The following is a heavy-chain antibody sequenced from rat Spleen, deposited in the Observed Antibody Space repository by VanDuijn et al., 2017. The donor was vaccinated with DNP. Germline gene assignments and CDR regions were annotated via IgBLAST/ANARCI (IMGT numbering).Heavy chain of an antibody. Sequence: EVQLVESGGGLVQPGGSLQLSCAASGFTFSDYAMAWVRQAPKKGLEWVATISYDGTRTYYRDSVKGRFTISRDNAKNTLYLQMDSLRSEDTATYYCARHQWTLYFDYWGQGVMVTVSS. J-gene: IGHJ2*01. CDR3: ARHQWTLYFDY. D-gene: IGHD3-2*01. CDR2: ISYDGTRT. V-gene: IGHV5-17*01. CDR1: GFTFSDYA.